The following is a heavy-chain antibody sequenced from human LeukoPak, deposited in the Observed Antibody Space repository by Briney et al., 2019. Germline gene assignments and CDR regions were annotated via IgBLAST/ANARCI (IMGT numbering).Heavy chain of an antibody. D-gene: IGHD3-22*01. CDR2: ISSSSSTI. CDR3: ARDKYYYDSSGYYYFDY. V-gene: IGHV3-48*01. J-gene: IGHJ4*02. CDR1: GFTFSNYS. Sequence: GGSLRLSCAASGFTFSNYSMNWVRQAPGKGLEWVSYISSSSSTIYYADSVKGRFTISRDNAKNSLYLQMNSLRAEDTAVYYCARDKYYYDSSGYYYFDYWGQGTLVTVSS.